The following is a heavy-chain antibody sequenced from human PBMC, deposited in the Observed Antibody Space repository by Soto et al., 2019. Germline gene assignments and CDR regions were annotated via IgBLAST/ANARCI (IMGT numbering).Heavy chain of an antibody. D-gene: IGHD2-8*01. CDR1: GFTXXXXA. CDR2: ISYDGSNK. J-gene: IGHJ6*02. Sequence: PGGSLRLSCAASGFTXXXXAMQWDRRVPGKGQEWVAVISYDGSNKYYADSVKGRFTISRDNSKNTLYLQMNSLRAEDTAVYYCARGLNIVLMVYATPDPNYGMDVWGQGTTVTVSS. V-gene: IGHV3-30-3*01. CDR3: ARGLNIVLMVYATPDPNYGMDV.